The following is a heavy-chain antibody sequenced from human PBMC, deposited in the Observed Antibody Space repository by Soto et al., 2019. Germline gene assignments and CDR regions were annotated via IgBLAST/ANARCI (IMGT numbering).Heavy chain of an antibody. CDR1: GFTFSSYG. V-gene: IGHV3-30*03. J-gene: IGHJ4*02. D-gene: IGHD3-22*01. Sequence: PGGSLRLSCAASGFTFSSYGMHWVRQAPGKGLEWVAVISYDGSNKYYADSVKGRFTISRDNAKNSLYLQMNSLRAEDTAVYYCASLGGQQLVESIKYYYDSSGSGIDYWGQGTLVTVSS. CDR2: ISYDGSNK. CDR3: ASLGGQQLVESIKYYYDSSGSGIDY.